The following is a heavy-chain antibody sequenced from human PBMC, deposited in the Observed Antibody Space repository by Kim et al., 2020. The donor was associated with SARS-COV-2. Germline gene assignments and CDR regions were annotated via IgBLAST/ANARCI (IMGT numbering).Heavy chain of an antibody. CDR2: INHSGST. CDR1: GGSFSGYY. J-gene: IGHJ6*02. Sequence: SETLSLTCAVYGGSFSGYYWSWIRQPPGKGLEWIGEINHSGSTNYNPSLKIRVTISVDTSKNQFSLKLSSVTAADTAVYYCARGPLPFGSVSYYTHLGLYYYCGMVVWGQGTTVTVSS. D-gene: IGHD3-10*01. V-gene: IGHV4-34*01. CDR3: ARGPLPFGSVSYYTHLGLYYYCGMVV.